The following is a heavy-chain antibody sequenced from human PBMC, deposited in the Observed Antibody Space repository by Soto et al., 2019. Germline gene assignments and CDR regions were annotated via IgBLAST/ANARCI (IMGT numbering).Heavy chain of an antibody. CDR2: TYPGDSDT. J-gene: IGHJ4*02. V-gene: IGHV5-51*01. CDR3: ARGTRTFRAHFDY. Sequence: PGESLKISCKGSGYSFTSYWIGWVRQMPGKGLEWMGITYPGDSDTRYSPSFQGQVTISADKSISTAYLQWSSLRAEDTAVYYCARGTRTFRAHFDYWGQGTLVTVSS. CDR1: GYSFTSYW. D-gene: IGHD3-16*01.